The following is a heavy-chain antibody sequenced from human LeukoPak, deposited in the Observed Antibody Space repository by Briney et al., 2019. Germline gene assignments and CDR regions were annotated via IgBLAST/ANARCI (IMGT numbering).Heavy chain of an antibody. V-gene: IGHV4-34*01. D-gene: IGHD5-18*01. Sequence: SETLSLTCAVYGGSLSGYYWSWIRQSPGKGLEWIGEMNHSGGVAYNPSLNGRVTISVDTSKNHFSLNLNSVTAADTAVYYCARGSSGYSYGWGQGTLVTVSS. CDR3: ARGSSGYSYG. CDR2: MNHSGGV. J-gene: IGHJ4*02. CDR1: GGSLSGYY.